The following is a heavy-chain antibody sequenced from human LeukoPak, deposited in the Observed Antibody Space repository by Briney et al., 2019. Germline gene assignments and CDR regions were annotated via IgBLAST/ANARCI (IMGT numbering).Heavy chain of an antibody. V-gene: IGHV1-18*01. Sequence: GASVKVSCKASGYDFKTFHISWVRQAPGQGLEWMGRISNYNCQSHYAQSLQGRLTLTTDTSTDTAYMELRSLTSDDTAVYYCARIGVTQSSYYMDVWGKGTTVTVSS. CDR2: ISNYNCQS. CDR3: ARIGVTQSSYYMDV. J-gene: IGHJ6*03. CDR1: GYDFKTFH. D-gene: IGHD4-23*01.